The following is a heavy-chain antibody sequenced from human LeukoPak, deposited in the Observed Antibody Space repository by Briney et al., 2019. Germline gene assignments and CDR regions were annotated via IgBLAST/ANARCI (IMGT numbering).Heavy chain of an antibody. V-gene: IGHV1-18*01. Sequence: ASVKVSCKASGYTFTSYGISWVRQAPGQGLEWMGWISAYNGNTNYAQKLQGRVTMATDTSTSTAYMELRSLRSDDTAVYYCARVVVQWLVHLNWFDPWGQGTLVTVSS. D-gene: IGHD6-19*01. CDR1: GYTFTSYG. CDR3: ARVVVQWLVHLNWFDP. J-gene: IGHJ5*02. CDR2: ISAYNGNT.